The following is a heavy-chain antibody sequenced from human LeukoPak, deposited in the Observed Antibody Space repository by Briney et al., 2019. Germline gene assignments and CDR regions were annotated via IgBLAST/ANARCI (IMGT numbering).Heavy chain of an antibody. CDR3: ATNQYSSGPYYFDY. D-gene: IGHD6-19*01. Sequence: GGSLRLSCAASGFTFSSYSMNWVRQAPGKGLEWVSYISSSSSTIYYADSVKGRFTISRDNAKNSLYLQMNSLRAEDTAVYYCATNQYSSGPYYFDYWGQGTLVTVSS. J-gene: IGHJ4*02. V-gene: IGHV3-48*04. CDR2: ISSSSSTI. CDR1: GFTFSSYS.